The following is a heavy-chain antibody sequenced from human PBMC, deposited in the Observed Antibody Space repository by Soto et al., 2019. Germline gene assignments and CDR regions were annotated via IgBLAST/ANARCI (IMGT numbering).Heavy chain of an antibody. D-gene: IGHD2-2*01. CDR2: IYYRGRT. CDR3: ARLHGSSSRYSSDLDY. Sequence: SETLSLTCTVSGGSISSYYWSWIRQPPGKGLEWIGYIYYRGRTNDHPSLKSRGTASVDPPKNRFSLKLSSVTAADTAVYYCARLHGSSSRYSSDLDYRGKGSLVTVSS. J-gene: IGHJ4*02. V-gene: IGHV4-59*08. CDR1: GGSISSYY.